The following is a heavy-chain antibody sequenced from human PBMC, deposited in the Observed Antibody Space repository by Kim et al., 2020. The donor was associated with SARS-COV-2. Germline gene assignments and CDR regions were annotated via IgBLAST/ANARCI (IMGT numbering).Heavy chain of an antibody. J-gene: IGHJ1*01. CDR2: VYYSGAT. Sequence: SETLSLTCTVSGGSISSSSYYWGWIRQPPGKGLEWIGSVYYSGATYYNPSLKSRLTTSIDTSKNQISLKLRSVSAADTAIYYCTRENLSGGGDPRGHLDSWGQGSLVTVSS. CDR3: TRENLSGGGDPRGHLDS. CDR1: GGSISSSSYY. V-gene: IGHV4-39*07. D-gene: IGHD4-17*01.